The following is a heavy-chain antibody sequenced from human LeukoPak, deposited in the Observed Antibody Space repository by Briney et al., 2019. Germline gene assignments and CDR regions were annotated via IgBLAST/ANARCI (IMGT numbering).Heavy chain of an antibody. D-gene: IGHD6-13*01. V-gene: IGHV4-39*01. CDR2: IYYSGST. CDR1: GGSISSSSYY. J-gene: IGHJ4*02. CDR3: ARHHGSSSVQVDY. Sequence: SETLSLTCTVSGGSISSSSYYWGWIRQPPGKGLEWIGSIYYSGSTYYNPSLKSRVTISVDTSKNQFSLKLSSVTAADTAVYYCARHHGSSSVQVDYWGQGTLVTVSS.